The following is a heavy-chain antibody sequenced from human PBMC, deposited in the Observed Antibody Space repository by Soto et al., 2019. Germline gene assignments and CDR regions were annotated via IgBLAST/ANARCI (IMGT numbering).Heavy chain of an antibody. CDR3: AKKYGSGSYSPPYYFDY. J-gene: IGHJ4*02. D-gene: IGHD3-10*01. Sequence: PGGSLRLSCAASGFTFSSYAMSWVRQAPGKGLEWVSAISGSGGSTYYADSVKGRFTISRDNSKNTLYLQMNSLRAEDTAVYYCAKKYGSGSYSPPYYFDYWGQGTLVTVSS. CDR1: GFTFSSYA. CDR2: ISGSGGST. V-gene: IGHV3-23*01.